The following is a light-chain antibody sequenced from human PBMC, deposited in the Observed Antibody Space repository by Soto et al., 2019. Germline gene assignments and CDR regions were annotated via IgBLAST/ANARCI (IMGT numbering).Light chain of an antibody. Sequence: QSVLTQPASVSGSPGQSITISCTGTSSDVGGYNYVSWYQHHPGKAPKLMIYDVSKRPSGISNRFSGSKSGNTASLTISGLQAEDEADYYCNSYTSSSTLVFGGGTKLTVL. J-gene: IGLJ2*01. CDR2: DVS. CDR1: SSDVGGYNY. CDR3: NSYTSSSTLV. V-gene: IGLV2-14*03.